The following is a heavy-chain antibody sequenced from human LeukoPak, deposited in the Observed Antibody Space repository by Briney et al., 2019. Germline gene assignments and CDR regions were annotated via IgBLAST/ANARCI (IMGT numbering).Heavy chain of an antibody. CDR1: GGSFSGYY. Sequence: SETLSLTCAVYGGSFSGYYWSWIRQPPGKGLEWIGEINHSGSTNYNPSLKSRVTISVDTSKNQFSLQLNSVTPEDTAVYYCASGAVAGTDYYYYMDVWGKGTTVTVSS. J-gene: IGHJ6*03. V-gene: IGHV4-34*01. CDR3: ASGAVAGTDYYYYMDV. CDR2: INHSGST. D-gene: IGHD6-19*01.